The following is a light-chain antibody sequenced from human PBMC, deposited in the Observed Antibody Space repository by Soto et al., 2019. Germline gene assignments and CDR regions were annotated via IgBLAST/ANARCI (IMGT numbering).Light chain of an antibody. CDR2: SNN. J-gene: IGLJ1*01. CDR3: AAWDDSLSALYV. CDR1: SSNIGSNY. V-gene: IGLV1-47*02. Sequence: QSVLTQPPSASGTPGQRVTISCSGSSSNIGSNYVYWYQQLPGTAPKLLIYSNNQRPSGVPDRFSGSKSGTSASLAISGPRSEDEADYYCAAWDDSLSALYVFGTGTKDNV.